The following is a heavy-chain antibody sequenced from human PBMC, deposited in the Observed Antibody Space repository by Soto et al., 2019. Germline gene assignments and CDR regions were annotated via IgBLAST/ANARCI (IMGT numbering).Heavy chain of an antibody. Sequence: SETLSLTCAVSGDSIIGIYHWAWIRQSPGRGLEWIASIYHTGTTYYTPSLESRVTISVDTSKNQFSLKLSSVTAADTAVYYCAGSPVATIYGGYFDYWGQGTLVTVSS. V-gene: IGHV4-38-2*01. D-gene: IGHD5-12*01. CDR3: AGSPVATIYGGYFDY. CDR1: GDSIIGIYH. CDR2: IYHTGTT. J-gene: IGHJ4*02.